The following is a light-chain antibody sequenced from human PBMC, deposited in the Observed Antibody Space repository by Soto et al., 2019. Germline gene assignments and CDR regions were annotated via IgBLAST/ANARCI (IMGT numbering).Light chain of an antibody. Sequence: EVVLTQSPGTLSLSPGERVTLSCRTSQSVRSTFLARYQQKPGQAPRLLIYGASTRATGIPDRFSGSGSGTEFTLTISRLEPEDFAVYYCQKDDTSPPTYTFGQGTKLEIK. CDR1: QSVRSTF. J-gene: IGKJ2*01. CDR2: GAS. CDR3: QKDDTSPPTYT. V-gene: IGKV3-20*01.